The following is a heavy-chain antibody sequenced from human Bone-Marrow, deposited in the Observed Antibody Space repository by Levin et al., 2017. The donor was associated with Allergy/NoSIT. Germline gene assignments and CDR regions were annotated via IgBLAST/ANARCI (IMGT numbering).Heavy chain of an antibody. CDR1: GFAISRHR. Sequence: NPGGSLRLSCVASGFAISRHRMIWVRQAPGKGLEWVSSINNAGDSIYYADSVKGRFTMSGANAKNSVYLHMSSLRVTDTALYYLTRMYSDLIWGSYRKDDAFDIWGQGTVVTFSS. CDR3: TRMYSDLIWGSYRKDDAFDI. J-gene: IGHJ3*02. CDR2: INNAGDSI. D-gene: IGHD3-16*02. V-gene: IGHV3-21*06.